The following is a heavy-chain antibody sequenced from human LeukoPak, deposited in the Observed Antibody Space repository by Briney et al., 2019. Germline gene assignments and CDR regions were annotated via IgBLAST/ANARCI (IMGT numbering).Heavy chain of an antibody. D-gene: IGHD3-22*01. CDR3: ASPLRGYYDSSGYVGKEFDY. Sequence: SVKVSCKASGGTFSSYAISWVRQAPGQGLERMGGIIPIFGTANYAQKFQGRVTITADESTSTAYMELSSLRSEDTAVYYCASPLRGYYDSSGYVGKEFDYWGQGTLVTVSS. CDR2: IIPIFGTA. J-gene: IGHJ4*02. V-gene: IGHV1-69*13. CDR1: GGTFSSYA.